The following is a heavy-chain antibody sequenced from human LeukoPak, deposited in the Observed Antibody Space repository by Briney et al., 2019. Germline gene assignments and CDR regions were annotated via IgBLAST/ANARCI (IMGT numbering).Heavy chain of an antibody. CDR2: ISYDGSNK. CDR3: AKSYDSSGAIGSSGFDY. J-gene: IGHJ4*02. V-gene: IGHV3-30*18. CDR1: GFTFSGYG. Sequence: PGGSLRLSCAASGFTFSGYGMHWVRQVPGKGLEWAAVISYDGSNKYFADSVKGRFTISRDNSKNTVYLQMNSLRAEDTAVYYCAKSYDSSGAIGSSGFDYWGQGTLVTVSS. D-gene: IGHD3-22*01.